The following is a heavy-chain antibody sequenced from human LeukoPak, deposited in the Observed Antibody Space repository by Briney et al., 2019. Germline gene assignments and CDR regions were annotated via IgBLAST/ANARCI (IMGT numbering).Heavy chain of an antibody. CDR3: ATPEMATNDYWYFDL. Sequence: PSETLSLTCAVYGGSFSGYYWSWIRQPPGKGVEWIGEINRSGSTNYNPSLKSRVTISVDTSKNQLSLKLSAVTAADTAVYCCATPEMATNDYWYFDLWGRGTLVTVSS. CDR2: INRSGST. J-gene: IGHJ2*01. D-gene: IGHD5-24*01. V-gene: IGHV4-34*01. CDR1: GGSFSGYY.